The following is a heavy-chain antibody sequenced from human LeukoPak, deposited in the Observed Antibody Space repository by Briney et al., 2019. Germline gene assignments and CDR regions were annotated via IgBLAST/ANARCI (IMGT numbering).Heavy chain of an antibody. V-gene: IGHV5-51*01. J-gene: IGHJ5*02. CDR3: ARLGSGSYYDGTYNWFDP. D-gene: IGHD3-10*01. CDR2: IYPGDSDT. CDR1: GYRFTNYW. Sequence: GESLKISCKGSGYRFTNYWIGWVRQMPGKGLEWMGIIYPGDSDTRYSPSFQGQVTISADKSISTAYLQWSSLKASDTAMYYCARLGSGSYYDGTYNWFDPWGQGTLVTVSS.